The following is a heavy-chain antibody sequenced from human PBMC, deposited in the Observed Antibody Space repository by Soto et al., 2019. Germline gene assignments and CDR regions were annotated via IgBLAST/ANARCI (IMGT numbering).Heavy chain of an antibody. CDR3: AKHWVSGTYYSCMDV. D-gene: IGHD3-10*01. CDR2: FSYSGST. J-gene: IGHJ6*03. CDR1: GGPISSSSDY. V-gene: IGHV4-39*01. Sequence: SETLSLTCTVSGGPISSSSDYWGWIRQSPGKGLEWIASFSYSGSTYYKASLKSRVTISGDTSKNQFSLRLTSVTAADTAVYYCAKHWVSGTYYSCMDVWGKGTTVTVSS.